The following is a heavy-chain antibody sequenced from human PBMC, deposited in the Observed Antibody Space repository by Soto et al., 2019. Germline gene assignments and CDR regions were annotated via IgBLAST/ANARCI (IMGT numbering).Heavy chain of an antibody. V-gene: IGHV4-34*01. CDR2: INHSGST. D-gene: IGHD3-10*01. CDR3: ARSSMVRGVILNWFDP. Sequence: SETLSLTCAVYGGSFSGYYWSWIRQPPGKGLEWIGEINHSGSTNYNPSLKSRVTISVDTSKNQFSLKLSSVTAADTAVYYCARSSMVRGVILNWFDPRGQGTLVTVSS. J-gene: IGHJ5*02. CDR1: GGSFSGYY.